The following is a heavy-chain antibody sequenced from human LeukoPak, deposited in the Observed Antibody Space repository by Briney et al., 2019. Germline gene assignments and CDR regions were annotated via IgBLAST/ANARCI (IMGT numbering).Heavy chain of an antibody. Sequence: KPSETLSLTCAVSGYSISSCYYWGWFRQPPGKGLEWIGCMYHSGSTYYNPSLKSRVTISVDTSKNQFSLKLSSVTAADTAVYYCARQGGSSSPYYYYYMDVWGKGTTVTVSS. CDR3: ARQGGSSSPYYYYYMDV. V-gene: IGHV4-38-2*01. CDR1: GYSISSCYY. CDR2: MYHSGST. J-gene: IGHJ6*03. D-gene: IGHD6-13*01.